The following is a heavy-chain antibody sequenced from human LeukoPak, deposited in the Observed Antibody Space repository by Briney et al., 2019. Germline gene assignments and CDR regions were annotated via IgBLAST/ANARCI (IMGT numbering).Heavy chain of an antibody. V-gene: IGHV1-8*03. Sequence: GASVKVSCKASGYTFTSYDINWVRQATGQGLEWMGWMNPNSGNTGYAQKFQGRVTITRNTSISTAYMELSSLRSEDTAVYYCARGRALRFQEVVMDVWGKGTTVTVSS. J-gene: IGHJ6*03. D-gene: IGHD5-12*01. CDR3: ARGRALRFQEVVMDV. CDR1: GYTFTSYD. CDR2: MNPNSGNT.